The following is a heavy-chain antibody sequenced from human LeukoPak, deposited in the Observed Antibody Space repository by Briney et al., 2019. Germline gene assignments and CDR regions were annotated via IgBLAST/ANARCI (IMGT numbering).Heavy chain of an antibody. J-gene: IGHJ4*02. CDR2: VNHSGNT. D-gene: IGHD6-19*01. CDR3: ARLGSSGWYF. Sequence: SGTLSLTCAVYGGSFSGYYWSWIRQPPGKGLEWIGEVNHSGNTNYNPSLKSRVTISGDTSKNQFSLKLSSVTAADTAVYYCARLGSSGWYFWGQGTLVTVSS. V-gene: IGHV4-34*01. CDR1: GGSFSGYY.